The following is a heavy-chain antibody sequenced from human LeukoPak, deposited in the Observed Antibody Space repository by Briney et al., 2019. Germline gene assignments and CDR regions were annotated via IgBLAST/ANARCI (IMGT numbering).Heavy chain of an antibody. CDR1: GYIFGDYY. V-gene: IGHV1-46*01. CDR3: ARAVWNDAFDI. CDR2: INPNPWST. J-gene: IGHJ3*02. D-gene: IGHD1-1*01. Sequence: ASVKVSWKAPGYIFGDYYLHWVRQAPGQGLEWMGIINPNPWSTSYAEKLQGKLTVTRDTSTSTVYMELSSLIPDDTAVYYCARAVWNDAFDIWGQGTMVTVSS.